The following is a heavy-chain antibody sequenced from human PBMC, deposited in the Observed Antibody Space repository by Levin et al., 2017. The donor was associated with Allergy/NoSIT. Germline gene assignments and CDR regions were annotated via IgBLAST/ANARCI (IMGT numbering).Heavy chain of an antibody. V-gene: IGHV4-59*01. CDR2: IYYSGST. J-gene: IGHJ3*02. D-gene: IGHD3-16*01. Sequence: KSSETLSLTCTVSGGSISSYYWSWIRQPPGKGLEWIGYIYYSGSTNYNPSLKSRVTISVDTSKNQFSLKLSSVTAADTAVYYCARKYYDYVWGSKGSAFDIWGQGTMVTVSS. CDR3: ARKYYDYVWGSKGSAFDI. CDR1: GGSISSYY.